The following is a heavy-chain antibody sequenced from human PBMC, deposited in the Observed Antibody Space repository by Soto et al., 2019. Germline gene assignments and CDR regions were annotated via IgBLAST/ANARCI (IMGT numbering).Heavy chain of an antibody. CDR3: ARHGSSSSPYYYYGMDV. CDR2: IYPGDSDT. V-gene: IGHV5-51*01. D-gene: IGHD6-6*01. Sequence: GESLKISCKGSGYSFTSYWIGWVRQMPGKGLEWMGIIYPGDSDTRYSPSFQGQVTISADKSISTAYLQWSSLKASDTAMYYCARHGSSSSPYYYYGMDVGGQGTTVTVSS. J-gene: IGHJ6*02. CDR1: GYSFTSYW.